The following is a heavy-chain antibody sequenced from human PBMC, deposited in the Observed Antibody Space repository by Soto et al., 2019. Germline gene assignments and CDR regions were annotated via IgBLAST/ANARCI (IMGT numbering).Heavy chain of an antibody. J-gene: IGHJ4*02. CDR3: ARDLNYGIFAY. V-gene: IGHV3-48*01. CDR2: ISSSSSTI. D-gene: IGHD4-17*01. CDR1: GFTFSSYS. Sequence: EVQLVESGGGLVQPGGSLRLSCAASGFTFSSYSMNWVRQATGKGLERVSYISSSSSTIYYAVSVKGRVTISRDNAKNSLYLQMSILTSEDTAVYYCARDLNYGIFAYWGQGPLVTVSS.